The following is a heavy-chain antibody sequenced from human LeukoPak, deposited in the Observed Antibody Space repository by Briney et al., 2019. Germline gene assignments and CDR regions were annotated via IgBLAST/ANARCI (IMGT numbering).Heavy chain of an antibody. J-gene: IGHJ4*02. CDR3: ARGIEMATIPGDY. Sequence: VASVKVSCKASGGTFSSYAISWVRQAPGQGLEWMGGIIPIFGTANYAQKFQGRVTITADESTSTAYMELSSLRSEDTAVYYCARGIEMATIPGDYWGQGTLVTVSS. CDR1: GGTFSSYA. CDR2: IIPIFGTA. V-gene: IGHV1-69*13. D-gene: IGHD5-24*01.